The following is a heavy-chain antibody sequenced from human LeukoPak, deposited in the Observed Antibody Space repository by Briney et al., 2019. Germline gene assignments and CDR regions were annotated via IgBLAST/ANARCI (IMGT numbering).Heavy chain of an antibody. CDR1: GFTFSSYS. D-gene: IGHD1-26*01. CDR3: ARDKEQWELLPPSIDY. J-gene: IGHJ4*02. Sequence: GGSLRLSCAASGFTFSSYSMNWVRQAPGKGLEWVSSISSSSYIYYADSVKGRFTISRDNAKNSLYLQMNSLRAEDTAVYYCARDKEQWELLPPSIDYWGQGTLVTVSS. CDR2: ISSSSYI. V-gene: IGHV3-21*01.